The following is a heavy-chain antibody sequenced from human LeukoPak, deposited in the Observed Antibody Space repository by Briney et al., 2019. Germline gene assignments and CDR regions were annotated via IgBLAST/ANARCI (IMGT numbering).Heavy chain of an antibody. CDR1: GYTFTGYY. D-gene: IGHD6-19*01. V-gene: IGHV1-2*02. J-gene: IGHJ6*02. CDR3: ARRYSSGWPHYYYGMDV. CDR2: INPNSGGP. Sequence: ASVKVSCKASGYTFTGYYMHWVRQAPGQGLEWMGWINPNSGGPNYAQKFQGRVTMTRDTSISTAYMELSRLRSDDTAVYYCARRYSSGWPHYYYGMDVWGQGTTVTVSS.